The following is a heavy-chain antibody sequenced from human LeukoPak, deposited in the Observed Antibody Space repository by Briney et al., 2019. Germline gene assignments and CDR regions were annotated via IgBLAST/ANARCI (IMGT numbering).Heavy chain of an antibody. D-gene: IGHD3-16*01. J-gene: IGHJ4*02. CDR1: GFTVSGTH. CDR3: AKDEATSGGGLAS. Sequence: GGSLRLSCAASGFTVSGTHMSWVRQAPGKGLEWVSAMYTGGTTYYADSVQGRFTISRDNSKNTLYPQMNSLRAEDTAVYYCAKDEATSGGGLASWGQGTLVTVSS. V-gene: IGHV3-53*01. CDR2: MYTGGTT.